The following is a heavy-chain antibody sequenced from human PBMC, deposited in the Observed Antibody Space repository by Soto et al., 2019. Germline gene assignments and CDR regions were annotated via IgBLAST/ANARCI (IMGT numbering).Heavy chain of an antibody. CDR3: ARREIQGPIDY. J-gene: IGHJ4*02. CDR1: GYSISSGNW. CDR2: IYYSGTT. D-gene: IGHD1-26*01. V-gene: IGHV4-28*01. Sequence: HSETLSLTCAVSGYSISSGNWWGWIRQPPGKGLEWIGYIYYSGTTYYNPSLKSRVTMSVDTSKNQFSLKLTSVTAVDTAVYYCARREIQGPIDYWGQGTLVTVSS.